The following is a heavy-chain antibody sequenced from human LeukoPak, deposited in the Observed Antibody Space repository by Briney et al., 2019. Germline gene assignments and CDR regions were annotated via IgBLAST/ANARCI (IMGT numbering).Heavy chain of an antibody. J-gene: IGHJ6*03. CDR2: ISSLSNHI. CDR3: ARDRKRFLEWLSYYMDV. Sequence: RGSLRLSCAASGFTFSDDFMNWVRQVPGKGLQWVSSISSLSNHIYYADSVKGRFTISRDNAKNSLYLQMNILRAEDTAVYYCARDRKRFLEWLSYYMDVWGKGTTVTVSS. V-gene: IGHV3-21*01. CDR1: GFTFSDDF. D-gene: IGHD3-3*01.